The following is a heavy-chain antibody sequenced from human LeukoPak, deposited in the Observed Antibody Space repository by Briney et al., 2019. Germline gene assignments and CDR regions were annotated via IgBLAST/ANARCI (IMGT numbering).Heavy chain of an antibody. J-gene: IGHJ4*02. CDR2: IKSKTDGGTT. D-gene: IGHD6-13*01. CDR1: GFTFSNVW. V-gene: IGHV3-15*01. Sequence: EGSLRLSCAASGFTFSNVWMSWVRQAPGEGLEWVGRIKSKTDGGTTDYATPVKGRFTTSRDDSKNTLFLQMNGLRIEDTAVYYCTTVSREDSSSDYWGQGTLVTVSS. CDR3: TTVSREDSSSDY.